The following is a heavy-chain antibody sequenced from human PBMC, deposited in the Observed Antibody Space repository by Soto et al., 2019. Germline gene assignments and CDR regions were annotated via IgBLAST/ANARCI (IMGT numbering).Heavy chain of an antibody. J-gene: IGHJ6*02. D-gene: IGHD5-18*01. Sequence: SVKVSRKASGGTFSSYAISWVRQAPGQGLEWMGGIIPIFGTANYAQKFQGRVTITADESTSTAYMELSSLRSEDTAVYYCARRRDTAMVPKNYYYGMDVWGQGTTVTVSS. CDR1: GGTFSSYA. CDR2: IIPIFGTA. V-gene: IGHV1-69*13. CDR3: ARRRDTAMVPKNYYYGMDV.